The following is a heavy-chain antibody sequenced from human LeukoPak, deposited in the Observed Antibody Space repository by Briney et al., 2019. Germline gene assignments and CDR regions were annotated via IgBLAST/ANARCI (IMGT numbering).Heavy chain of an antibody. J-gene: IGHJ5*02. Sequence: SETLSLTCTVSGGSISSRSYYWGWIRQPPGKGLEWIGAIYYGGSTYYNPSLKSRGTISVDTSKNQFSLKLTSVTAADTAVYYCAGGLGYCASASCLNWFDPWGQGTLVTVSS. V-gene: IGHV4-39*01. CDR1: GGSISSRSYY. CDR2: IYYGGST. CDR3: AGGLGYCASASCLNWFDP. D-gene: IGHD2-2*01.